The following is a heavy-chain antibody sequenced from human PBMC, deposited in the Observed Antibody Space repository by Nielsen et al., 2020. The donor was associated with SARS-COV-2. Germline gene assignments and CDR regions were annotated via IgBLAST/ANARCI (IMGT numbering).Heavy chain of an antibody. V-gene: IGHV3-7*01. CDR2: IKQDGSEK. D-gene: IGHD5-18*01. Sequence: GESLKISCAASGFTFSSNWMSWVRQAPGKGLEWVANIKQDGSEKYYVDSVKGRFTISRDNAKNSLCLQMNSLRAEDTAVYYCARASTRNVDTAYYGMDVWGQGTTVTVSS. CDR1: GFTFSSNW. J-gene: IGHJ6*02. CDR3: ARASTRNVDTAYYGMDV.